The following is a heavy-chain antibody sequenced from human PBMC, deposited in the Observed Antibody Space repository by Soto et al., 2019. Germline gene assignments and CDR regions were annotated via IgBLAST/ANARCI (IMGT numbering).Heavy chain of an antibody. V-gene: IGHV4-34*01. Sequence: QVQLQQWGAGLLKPSETLSITCAVYGGSFSGYYWSWIRQPPGKRLEWIGEINHSGSTNYNPSLKSRVTISVDTSKNQFSLKLSSVTAADTAVYHCARLGYCSGGSCYYFGMDFWGQVTTFTVSS. CDR1: GGSFSGYY. CDR3: ARLGYCSGGSCYYFGMDF. J-gene: IGHJ6*02. CDR2: INHSGST. D-gene: IGHD2-15*01.